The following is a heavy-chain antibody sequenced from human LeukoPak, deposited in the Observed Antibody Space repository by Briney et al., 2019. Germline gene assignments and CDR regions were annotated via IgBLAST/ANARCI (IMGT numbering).Heavy chain of an antibody. CDR3: AKDNRRGYYYYMDV. V-gene: IGHV3-30*02. J-gene: IGHJ6*03. CDR2: IRYDGSNK. D-gene: IGHD1-14*01. Sequence: GGSLRLSCAASGFTFSSYWMSWVRQAPGKGLEWVAFIRYDGSNKYYADSVKGRLTISRDNSKNTLYLQMNSLRAEDTAVYYCAKDNRRGYYYYMDVWGKGTTVTISS. CDR1: GFTFSSYW.